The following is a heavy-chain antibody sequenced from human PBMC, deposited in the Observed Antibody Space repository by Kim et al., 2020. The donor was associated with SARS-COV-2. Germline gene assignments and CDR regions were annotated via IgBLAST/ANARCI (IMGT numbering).Heavy chain of an antibody. D-gene: IGHD3-10*01. CDR1: GGSISSSNW. Sequence: SETLSLTCAVSGGSISSSNWWSWVRQPPGKGLEWIGEIYHSGSTNYNPSLKSRVTISVDKSKNQFSLQLSSVTAADTAVYYCASGAAATLDGSGPLQLFDYWGQGTLVTVSS. J-gene: IGHJ4*02. V-gene: IGHV4-4*02. CDR3: ASGAAATLDGSGPLQLFDY. CDR2: IYHSGST.